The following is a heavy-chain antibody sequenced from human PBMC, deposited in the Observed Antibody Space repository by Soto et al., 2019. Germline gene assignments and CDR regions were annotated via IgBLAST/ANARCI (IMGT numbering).Heavy chain of an antibody. CDR3: ARENGVAVATILYYFDY. CDR2: ISAYNGNT. CDR1: GYTFTSYG. Sequence: ASVKVSCKASGYTFTSYGISWVRQAPGQGLEWMGWISAYNGNTNYAQKFQGRLTITADDFTSTVYMELSRLRYEDTAVYYCARENGVAVATILYYFDYWGPGTLVTVSS. J-gene: IGHJ4*02. V-gene: IGHV1-18*04. D-gene: IGHD5-12*01.